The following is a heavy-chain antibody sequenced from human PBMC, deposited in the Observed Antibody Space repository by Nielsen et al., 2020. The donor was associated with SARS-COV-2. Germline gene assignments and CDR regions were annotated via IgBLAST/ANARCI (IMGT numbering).Heavy chain of an antibody. CDR3: ATAPSGSYGGLYAFDI. V-gene: IGHV3-21*04. D-gene: IGHD1-26*01. Sequence: GESLKISCAASGFTFSDYSMNWVRQAPGKGLEWVSFISGRTSSTFYADSVKGRFTISRDNAKNSLYLQMNSLRAEDTALYHCATAPSGSYGGLYAFDIWGQGTMVTVSS. CDR2: ISGRTSST. CDR1: GFTFSDYS. J-gene: IGHJ3*02.